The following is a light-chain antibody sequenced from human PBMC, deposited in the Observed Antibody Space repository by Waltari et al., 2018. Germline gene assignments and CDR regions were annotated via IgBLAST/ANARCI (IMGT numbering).Light chain of an antibody. V-gene: IGLV2-23*02. Sequence: QPALTQPASVSGSPGQSITLSCTGTSSHVGGYNYVNWYQQHPGKAPKLMIYDVSKRPSWVSNRFSGSKSGNTASLTISGLQAEDEADYYCCSYAGSSTYVVFGGGTKLTVL. CDR3: CSYAGSSTYVV. CDR2: DVS. CDR1: SSHVGGYNY. J-gene: IGLJ2*01.